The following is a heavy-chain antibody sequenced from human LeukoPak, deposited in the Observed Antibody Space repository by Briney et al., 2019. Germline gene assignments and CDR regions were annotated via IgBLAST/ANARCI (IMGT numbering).Heavy chain of an antibody. Sequence: GASVEVSCKVSGYSLTDFSMHWVRQAPGKGLEWMGTFAVEDGKTIYAQKFRGRVTMTEDTSTDTAYMDLSSLRSDDTAVYYCATGFTTPDYWGQGTLVTVSS. D-gene: IGHD1-1*01. CDR2: FAVEDGKT. CDR1: GYSLTDFS. CDR3: ATGFTTPDY. J-gene: IGHJ4*02. V-gene: IGHV1-24*01.